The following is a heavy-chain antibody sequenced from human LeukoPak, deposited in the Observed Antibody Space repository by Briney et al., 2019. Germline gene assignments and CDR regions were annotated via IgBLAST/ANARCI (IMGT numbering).Heavy chain of an antibody. CDR2: IIPIFGTA. V-gene: IGHV1-69*01. Sequence: SVKVSCKASGGTFSSYAISWVRQAPGQGLEWMGGIIPIFGTANYAQKFQGRVTITADESTSTAYMELSSLRSEDTAAYYCARDGNEYYYDSSGYYYDYWGQGTLVTVSS. CDR3: ARDGNEYYYDSSGYYYDY. J-gene: IGHJ4*02. CDR1: GGTFSSYA. D-gene: IGHD3-22*01.